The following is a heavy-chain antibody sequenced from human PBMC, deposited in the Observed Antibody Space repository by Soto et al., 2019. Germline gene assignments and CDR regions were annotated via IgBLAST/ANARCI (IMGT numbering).Heavy chain of an antibody. J-gene: IGHJ6*01. CDR3: AKVTKRAAAGRYEYYKYGMDV. CDR1: GFDFSTYA. D-gene: IGHD6-13*01. Sequence: EVQLLESGGALEHPGGSLRLSCAASGFDFSTYAMTWVRQAPGKGLEWVSVISGSGGSSYYAASVKGRFTISRDNSKNTLYLQMNGLRAEDTALYYCAKVTKRAAAGRYEYYKYGMDVW. CDR2: ISGSGGSS. V-gene: IGHV3-23*01.